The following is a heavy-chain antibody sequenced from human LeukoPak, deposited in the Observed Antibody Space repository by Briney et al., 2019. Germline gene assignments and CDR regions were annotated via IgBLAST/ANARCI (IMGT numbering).Heavy chain of an antibody. CDR2: IIPIFGTA. CDR1: GGTFSSYA. D-gene: IGHD4-17*01. J-gene: IGHJ4*02. Sequence: SVKVSCKASGGTFSSYAISWVRQAPGQGLEWMGGIIPIFGTANYAQKFQGRVTITADESTSTAYMELSSLRSEDTAVYYCATHDGDYAYFDYWGQGTLVTVSS. CDR3: ATHDGDYAYFDY. V-gene: IGHV1-69*13.